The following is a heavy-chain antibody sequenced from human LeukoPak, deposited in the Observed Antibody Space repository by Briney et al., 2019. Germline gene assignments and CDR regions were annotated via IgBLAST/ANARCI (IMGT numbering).Heavy chain of an antibody. CDR1: GASISHYY. V-gene: IGHV4-4*09. CDR2: IYTNGST. D-gene: IGHD4/OR15-4a*01. J-gene: IGHJ4*02. CDR3: ARYGGPNFDY. Sequence: SETLSLTCTVSGASISHYYWSWLRQPPGKGLEWIGYIYTNGSTNYNPSLKSRVPISLDTSRNQLSLKLSSVAAGDTAVYYCARYGGPNFDYWGQGILVTVSS.